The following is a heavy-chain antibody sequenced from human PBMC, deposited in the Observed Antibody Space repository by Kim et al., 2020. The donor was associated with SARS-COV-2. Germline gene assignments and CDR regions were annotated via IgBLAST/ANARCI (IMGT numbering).Heavy chain of an antibody. J-gene: IGHJ4*02. CDR1: GDSISGSRDF. V-gene: IGHV4-39*01. CDR2: IYSTGST. CDR3: ARHKSPQALGPDY. Sequence: SETLSLTCTVSGDSISGSRDFWGWIRQPPGRGLDWIGTIYSTGSTYYAPSLKSRVTMSVDTSKNQFSLKLTPVTAADTAVYFCARHKSPQALGPDYWGQGTLVTVSS.